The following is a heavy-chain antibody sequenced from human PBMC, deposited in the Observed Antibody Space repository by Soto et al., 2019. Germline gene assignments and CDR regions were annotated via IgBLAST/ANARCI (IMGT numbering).Heavy chain of an antibody. D-gene: IGHD2-2*01. Sequence: SETLSLTCTVSGGSISSSSYYWGWIRQPPGKGLEWIGSIYYSGSTYYNPSLKSRVTISVDTSKNQFSLKLSSVTAADTAVYYCARHVSRDIVVVPAADYYYYYMDAWGKGTTVTVSS. CDR2: IYYSGST. CDR1: GGSISSSSYY. J-gene: IGHJ6*03. V-gene: IGHV4-39*01. CDR3: ARHVSRDIVVVPAADYYYYYMDA.